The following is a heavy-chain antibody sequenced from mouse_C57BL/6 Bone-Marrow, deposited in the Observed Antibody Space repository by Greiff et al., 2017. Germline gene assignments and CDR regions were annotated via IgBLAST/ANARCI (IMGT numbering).Heavy chain of an antibody. CDR2: ISRGGSYA. D-gene: IGHD1-1*01. CDR3: ARVITTVVATSDV. CDR1: GFTFSSYG. V-gene: IGHV5-6*02. J-gene: IGHJ1*03. Sequence: EVKLVESGGDLVKPGGSLKLSCAASGFTFSSYGMSWVRQTPDKRLEWVATISRGGSYAYYPDSVYGRFIISRDNAKNTLYLQMSVLKSEDTAMYYCARVITTVVATSDVWGTGTTVTVAS.